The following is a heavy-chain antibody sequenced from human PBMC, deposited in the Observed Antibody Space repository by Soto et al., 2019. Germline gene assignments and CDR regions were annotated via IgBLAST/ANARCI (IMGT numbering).Heavy chain of an antibody. D-gene: IGHD2-2*01. CDR2: IKQDGSEK. V-gene: IGHV3-7*01. J-gene: IGHJ4*02. Sequence: PGGSLRLSCAASGFTFSDYWMSWVRQAPGKGLEWVANIKQDGSEKYYVDSVKGRFTISRDNAKNSLYLQMNSLRAEDTAVYYCCYSTSSNGKWGQGALVTVSS. CDR1: GFTFSDYW. CDR3: CYSTSSNGK.